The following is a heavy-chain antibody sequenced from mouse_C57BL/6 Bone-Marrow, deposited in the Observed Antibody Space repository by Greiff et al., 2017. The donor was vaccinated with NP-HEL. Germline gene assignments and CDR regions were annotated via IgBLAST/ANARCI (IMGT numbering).Heavy chain of an antibody. J-gene: IGHJ4*01. Sequence: VQLQQSGGGLVKPGGSLKLSCAASGFTFSDYGMHWVRQAPEKGLEWVAYISSGSSTIYYADTVKGRFTIARDNAKNTLFLQMTSLRSEDTAMYYCARINYYSILMDYWGQGTSVTVSS. CDR2: ISSGSSTI. CDR3: ARINYYSILMDY. CDR1: GFTFSDYG. D-gene: IGHD2-5*01. V-gene: IGHV5-17*01.